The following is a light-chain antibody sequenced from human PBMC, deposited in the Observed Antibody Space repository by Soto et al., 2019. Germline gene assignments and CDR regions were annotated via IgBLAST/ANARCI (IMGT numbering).Light chain of an antibody. CDR1: QSVSSN. V-gene: IGKV3-15*01. J-gene: IGKJ1*01. Sequence: EIVMTPSPATLSVSPGERATLSCRASQSVSSNLAWYQQKPGQAPRLLISGASTRATGIPARFSGSGSGTEFTLTITSLQSEDFAIYYCQQYNTWPRTFGQGTKVDIK. CDR3: QQYNTWPRT. CDR2: GAS.